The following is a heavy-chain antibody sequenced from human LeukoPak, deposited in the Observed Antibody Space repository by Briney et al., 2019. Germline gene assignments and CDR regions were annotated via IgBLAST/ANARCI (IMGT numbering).Heavy chain of an antibody. CDR2: ISWNSGSI. D-gene: IGHD6-13*01. CDR1: GFTFDDYA. CDR3: AKGRSWYPTANWFDP. V-gene: IGHV3-9*01. J-gene: IGHJ5*02. Sequence: GRTLRLSCGASGFTFDDYAMHWVRQTPGKGLEWVSGISWNSGSIGYADSVKGRFTISRDNAKNSLYLQMNSLRAEDTALYYCAKGRSWYPTANWFDPWGQGTLVTVSS.